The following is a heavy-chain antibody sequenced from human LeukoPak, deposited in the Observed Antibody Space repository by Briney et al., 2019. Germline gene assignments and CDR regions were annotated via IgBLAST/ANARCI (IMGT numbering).Heavy chain of an antibody. D-gene: IGHD6-6*01. Sequence: PSETLSLTCTVSGGSISSSSYYWGWIRQPPGTGLEWIGSIYYSGSTYYNPSLKSRVTISVDTSKNQFSLKLSSVTAADTAVYYCARVRFEYSSSFFDYWGQGTLVTVSS. CDR2: IYYSGST. CDR1: GGSISSSSYY. CDR3: ARVRFEYSSSFFDY. J-gene: IGHJ4*02. V-gene: IGHV4-39*07.